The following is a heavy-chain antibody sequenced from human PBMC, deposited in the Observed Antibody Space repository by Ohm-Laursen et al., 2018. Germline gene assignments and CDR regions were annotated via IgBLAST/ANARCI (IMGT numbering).Heavy chain of an antibody. CDR2: IKQDGSVK. D-gene: IGHD4-17*01. CDR3: ARDDDGEDY. Sequence: SLRLSCSASGFTFSSYWMSWVRQAPGKGLEWVANIKQDGSVKYYVDSVKGRFTISRDNAKNSVYLQLNSLRNEDTAVYYCARDDDGEDYWGQGTLVTVSP. J-gene: IGHJ4*02. CDR1: GFTFSSYW. V-gene: IGHV3-7*01.